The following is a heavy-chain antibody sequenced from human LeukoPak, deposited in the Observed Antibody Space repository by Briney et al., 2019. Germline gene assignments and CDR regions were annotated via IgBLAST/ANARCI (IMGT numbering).Heavy chain of an antibody. CDR1: GSSISSCY. D-gene: IGHD2-15*01. CDR2: VSNSGYT. CDR3: ARSVGAAPFDY. Sequence: PSETLSLTCTVSGSSISSCYWTWIRQVPVPGLECIGYVSNSGYTSYNPSLKSRVTISVDSSKNQFSLKMTSVTAVDTAVYFCARSVGAAPFDYWGQGTLVTVSS. J-gene: IGHJ4*02. V-gene: IGHV4-59*01.